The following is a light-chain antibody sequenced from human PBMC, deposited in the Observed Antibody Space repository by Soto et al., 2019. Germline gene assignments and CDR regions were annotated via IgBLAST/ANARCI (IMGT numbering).Light chain of an antibody. J-gene: IGKJ2*01. CDR1: QSISSY. CDR3: QQSYSTPHT. Sequence: DIQMTHSPSSLSASVGDRVTITCRASQSISSYLNWYQQKPGKAPKLLIYAASRLQGGVPSMFSGSGSGTDFTLTISSLQPEDFATYYCQQSYSTPHTFGQWTKLESK. V-gene: IGKV1-39*01. CDR2: AAS.